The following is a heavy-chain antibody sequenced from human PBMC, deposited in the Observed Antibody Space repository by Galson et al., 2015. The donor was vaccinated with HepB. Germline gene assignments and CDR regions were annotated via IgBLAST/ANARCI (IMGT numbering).Heavy chain of an antibody. CDR3: TRHSRPDLSGQLDRHYYYYGMDV. CDR1: GFTFSGSA. Sequence: SLRLSCAASGFTFSGSAMHWVRQASGKGPEWVGRIRSKANSYATAYAASVKGRFTISRDDSKNTAYLQMNSLKTEDTAAYYCTRHSRPDLSGQLDRHYYYYGMDVWGQGTTVTVSS. V-gene: IGHV3-73*01. CDR2: IRSKANSYAT. D-gene: IGHD2-15*01. J-gene: IGHJ6*02.